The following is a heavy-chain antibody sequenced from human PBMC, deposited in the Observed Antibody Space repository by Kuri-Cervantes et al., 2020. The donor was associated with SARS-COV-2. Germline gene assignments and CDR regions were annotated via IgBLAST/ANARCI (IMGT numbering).Heavy chain of an antibody. CDR2: IYHSGST. CDR1: GYSISSGYY. D-gene: IGHD6-6*01. V-gene: IGHV4-38-2*01. CDR3: ARNVKYRQPYYYMDV. J-gene: IGHJ6*03. Sequence: ESLKISCAVSGYSISSGYYWGWIRQPPGKGLEWIGSIYHSGSTYYNPSLKSRVTISVDTSKNQSSLKLSSVTAADTAVYYCARNVKYRQPYYYMDVWGKGTTVTVSS.